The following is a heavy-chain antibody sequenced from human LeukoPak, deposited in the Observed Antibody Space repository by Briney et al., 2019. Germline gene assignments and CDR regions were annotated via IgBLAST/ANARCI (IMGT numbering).Heavy chain of an antibody. CDR2: IYHSGST. Sequence: PSETLSLTCTVSGYSISSGYYWGWIRRPPGKVLEWIGSIYHSGSTYYNPSLKSRVTISVDTSKNQFSLKLTSVTAADTAVYYCARDRMGYSRLVEDDPWGQGTLVTVSS. CDR3: ARDRMGYSRLVEDDP. J-gene: IGHJ5*02. D-gene: IGHD6-13*01. V-gene: IGHV4-38-2*02. CDR1: GYSISSGYY.